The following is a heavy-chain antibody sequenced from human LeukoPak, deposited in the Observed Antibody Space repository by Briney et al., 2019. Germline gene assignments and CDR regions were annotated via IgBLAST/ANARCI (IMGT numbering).Heavy chain of an antibody. J-gene: IGHJ5*02. CDR1: GYTFTSYG. D-gene: IGHD3-10*01. V-gene: IGHV1-18*01. Sequence: GASVKVSXKASGYTFTSYGISWVRQAPGQGLEWIGWISAYNGNTNYAQKLQGRVTMTTDTSTSTAYMELRSLRSDDTAVYYCARDRAGRLSDPWGQGTLVTVSS. CDR2: ISAYNGNT. CDR3: ARDRAGRLSDP.